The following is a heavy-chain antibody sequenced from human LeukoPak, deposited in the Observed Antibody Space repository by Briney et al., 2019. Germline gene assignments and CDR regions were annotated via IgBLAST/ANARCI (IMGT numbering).Heavy chain of an antibody. CDR3: ARSTYSSSSYYFDY. Sequence: PGRSLRLSCAASGFTLSNYGIHWVRQAPGKGLEWAAVIWSDGINKYYVDSVKGRFTISRDNSKNTLYLQMNSLRADDTAVYYCARSTYSSSSYYFDYWGQGSLVTVSS. D-gene: IGHD6-13*01. J-gene: IGHJ4*02. V-gene: IGHV3-33*01. CDR1: GFTLSNYG. CDR2: IWSDGINK.